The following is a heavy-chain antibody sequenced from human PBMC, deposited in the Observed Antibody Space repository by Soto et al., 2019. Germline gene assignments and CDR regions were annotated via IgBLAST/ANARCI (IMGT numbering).Heavy chain of an antibody. Sequence: SVKVSCKASGGTFSSYAISWVQQAPGQGLEWMGGIIPIFGTANYAQKFQGRVTITADESTSTAYMELSSLRSEDTAVYCCATDAIRNMVRLKGWFDPSRQVTLDT. V-gene: IGHV1-69*13. J-gene: IGHJ5*02. CDR3: ATDAIRNMVRLKGWFDP. D-gene: IGHD3-10*01. CDR1: GGTFSSYA. CDR2: IIPIFGTA.